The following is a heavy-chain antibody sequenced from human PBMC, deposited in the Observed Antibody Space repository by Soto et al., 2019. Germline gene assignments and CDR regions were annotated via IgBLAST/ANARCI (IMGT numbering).Heavy chain of an antibody. CDR3: AKDLLPNTVTTCGS. V-gene: IGHV3-30*18. CDR1: GFTFDSHG. Sequence: QVQLVESGGGAVQPGRSLRLSCAASGFTFDSHGMHWVRQAPGKGLEWVAVISSDGNNKYYADSVKGLFTISRDNFNNILYLPMSSLKAEDSAVYYCAKDLLPNTVTTCGSWGQGTLVTVSS. D-gene: IGHD4-17*01. CDR2: ISSDGNNK. J-gene: IGHJ5*02.